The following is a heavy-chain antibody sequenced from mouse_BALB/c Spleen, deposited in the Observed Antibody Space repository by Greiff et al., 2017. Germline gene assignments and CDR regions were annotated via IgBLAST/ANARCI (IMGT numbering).Heavy chain of an antibody. CDR3: AKHYDYDEAWFAY. CDR1: GYTFTDYY. J-gene: IGHJ3*01. D-gene: IGHD2-4*01. Sequence: QVQLQQSGAELARPGASVKLSCKASGYTFTDYYINWVKQRTGQGLEWIGEIYPGSGNTYYNEKFKGKATLTADKSSSTAYMQLSSLTSEDSAVYFCAKHYDYDEAWFAYWGQGTLVTVSA. V-gene: IGHV1-77*01. CDR2: IYPGSGNT.